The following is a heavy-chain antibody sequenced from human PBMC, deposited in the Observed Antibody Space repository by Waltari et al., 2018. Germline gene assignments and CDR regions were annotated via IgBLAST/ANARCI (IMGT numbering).Heavy chain of an antibody. CDR3: ARDRRSSGWYSYFDY. J-gene: IGHJ4*02. CDR1: GFTFSSYG. D-gene: IGHD6-19*01. V-gene: IGHV3-33*01. Sequence: QVQLVESGGGVVQPGRSLRLSCAASGFTFSSYGMHWVRQAPGKGLEWVAVIWYDGSNKYYADSGKGRFTISRDNSKNTLYLQMNSLRAEDTAVYYCARDRRSSGWYSYFDYWGQGTLVTVSS. CDR2: IWYDGSNK.